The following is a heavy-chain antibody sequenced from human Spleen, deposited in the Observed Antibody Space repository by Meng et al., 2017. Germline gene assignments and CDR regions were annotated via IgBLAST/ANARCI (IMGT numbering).Heavy chain of an antibody. Sequence: GGSLRLSCAASGFTFSSYWMHWVRQAPGKGLVWVSRINNDESSTRYADSVKGRFTVSRDNAKNTLFLQMSSLRVEDTAVYYCASVFGAFDIWGQGTMVTVSS. CDR3: ASVFGAFDI. CDR1: GFTFSSYW. D-gene: IGHD3-3*01. J-gene: IGHJ3*02. V-gene: IGHV3-74*01. CDR2: INNDESST.